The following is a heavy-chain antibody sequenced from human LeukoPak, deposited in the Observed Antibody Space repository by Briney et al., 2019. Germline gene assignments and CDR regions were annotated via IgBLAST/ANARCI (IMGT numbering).Heavy chain of an antibody. CDR1: GYNFTNYW. J-gene: IGHJ4*02. V-gene: IGHV5-51*01. CDR3: ARQGYGSGSYPY. Sequence: GESLKISCKGSGYNFTNYWIGWVRQMPGKGLEWMGVVYPGDSDTKYSPSFQGQVTISADKSISTAYLQWSSLKASDTAMYYCARQGYGSGSYPYWGQGTLVTVSS. D-gene: IGHD3-10*01. CDR2: VYPGDSDT.